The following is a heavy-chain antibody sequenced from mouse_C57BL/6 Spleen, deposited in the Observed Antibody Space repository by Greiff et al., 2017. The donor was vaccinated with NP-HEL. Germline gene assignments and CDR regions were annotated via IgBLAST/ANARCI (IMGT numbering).Heavy chain of an antibody. J-gene: IGHJ3*01. D-gene: IGHD1-1*01. V-gene: IGHV1-42*01. Sequence: EVQLQQSGPELVKPGASVKISCKASGYSFTGYYMNWVTQSPEKSLEWIGEINPSTGGTTYNAKFKAKATLTVDKSSSTAYMQLKSMTSEDSAVYYCARIDYGSSSSFAYWGQGTLVTVSA. CDR3: ARIDYGSSSSFAY. CDR2: INPSTGGT. CDR1: GYSFTGYY.